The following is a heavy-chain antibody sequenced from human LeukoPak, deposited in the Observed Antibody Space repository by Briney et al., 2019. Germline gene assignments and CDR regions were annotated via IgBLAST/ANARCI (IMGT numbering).Heavy chain of an antibody. Sequence: SETLSLTCTVSGGSISSYYWSWIRQPPGKGLEWIGYIYYSGSTNYNPSLKSRVTISMDTSKNQFSLKLISVTAADTAVYYCARSSYGPGSYVYYGLDVWGQGTTVTVSS. CDR3: ARSSYGPGSYVYYGLDV. J-gene: IGHJ6*02. CDR2: IYYSGST. CDR1: GGSISSYY. D-gene: IGHD3-10*01. V-gene: IGHV4-59*08.